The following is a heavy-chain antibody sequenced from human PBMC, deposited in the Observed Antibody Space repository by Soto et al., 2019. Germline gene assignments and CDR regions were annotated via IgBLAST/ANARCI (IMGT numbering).Heavy chain of an antibody. CDR3: ARVPFGSYGVTYFDC. V-gene: IGHV1-3*01. CDR2: INAGNGNT. Sequence: ASVKVSCKASGYTFTSYAMHWVRQAPGQRLEWMGWINAGNGNTKYSQKFQGRVTITRDTSASTAYMELSSLRSEDTAVYYCARVPFGSYGVTYFDCWGQATLVTVSS. CDR1: GYTFTSYA. D-gene: IGHD1-26*01. J-gene: IGHJ4*02.